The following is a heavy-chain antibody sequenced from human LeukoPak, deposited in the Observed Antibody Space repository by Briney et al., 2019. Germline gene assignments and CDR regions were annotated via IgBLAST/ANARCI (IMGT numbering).Heavy chain of an antibody. J-gene: IGHJ5*02. Sequence: ASVKVSCKASGYTFIVYFMHWVRRAPGQGLEWMGWINPNSGGTNYAQRFQGRVTMTRDTSISTAYMELSRLTSDDTAVYYCARGVLAGDDYSGNPFYNRFDPWGQGTLVTVSS. V-gene: IGHV1-2*02. D-gene: IGHD3-22*01. CDR3: ARGVLAGDDYSGNPFYNRFDP. CDR1: GYTFIVYF. CDR2: INPNSGGT.